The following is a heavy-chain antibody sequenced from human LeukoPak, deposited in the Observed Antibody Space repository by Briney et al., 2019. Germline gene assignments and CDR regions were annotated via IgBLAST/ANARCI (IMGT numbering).Heavy chain of an antibody. V-gene: IGHV1-18*01. CDR3: ARVKSGLLWFGPASFDI. D-gene: IGHD3-10*01. Sequence: ASVKVSCKASGYAITSYGISWVRQAPGQGPEWMGWISVYNGNTNYAQKLQGRVTMTTDTSTSTAYMELSSLRSDDTAVYYCARVKSGLLWFGPASFDIWGQGTMVTVSS. CDR2: ISVYNGNT. CDR1: GYAITSYG. J-gene: IGHJ3*02.